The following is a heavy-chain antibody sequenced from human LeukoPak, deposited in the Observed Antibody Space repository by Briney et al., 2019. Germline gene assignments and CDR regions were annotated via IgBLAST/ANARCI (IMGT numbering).Heavy chain of an antibody. J-gene: IGHJ5*02. CDR3: ARGSGGKALHWFDP. Sequence: SVKVSCKASGGTFSSYAISWVGQAPGQGLEWMGGIIPIFGTANYAQKFQGRVTITTDESTSTAYMELSSLRSEDTAVYYCARGSGGKALHWFDPWGQGTLVTVSS. CDR2: IIPIFGTA. V-gene: IGHV1-69*05. D-gene: IGHD4-23*01. CDR1: GGTFSSYA.